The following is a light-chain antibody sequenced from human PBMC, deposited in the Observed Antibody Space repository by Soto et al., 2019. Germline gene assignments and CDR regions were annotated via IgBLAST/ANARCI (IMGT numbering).Light chain of an antibody. J-gene: IGKJ3*01. Sequence: DIQMTQSPTSLSASVGDRVTITCRASQDIRNFVAWYQQKPGKAPKLLIYAAATLQSGVPSRFSGTGSGTDFTLTINSLQPEDVETYSCQKYSSVPVFGTGTKVEIK. CDR2: AAA. CDR1: QDIRNF. CDR3: QKYSSVPV. V-gene: IGKV1-27*01.